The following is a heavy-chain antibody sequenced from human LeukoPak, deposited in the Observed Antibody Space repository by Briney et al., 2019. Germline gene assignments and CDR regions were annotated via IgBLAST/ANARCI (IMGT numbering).Heavy chain of an antibody. D-gene: IGHD3-10*01. V-gene: IGHV4-34*01. CDR1: GGSFSGYY. J-gene: IGHJ5*02. CDR2: INHSGST. CDR3: ARLYGSGSYPPTNWFDP. Sequence: NPSETLSLTCAVYGGSFSGYYWSWIRQPPGKGLEWIGEINHSGSTNYNPSLKSRVTISVDTSKNQFSLKLSSVTAADTAVYYCARLYGSGSYPPTNWFDPWGQGTLVTVSS.